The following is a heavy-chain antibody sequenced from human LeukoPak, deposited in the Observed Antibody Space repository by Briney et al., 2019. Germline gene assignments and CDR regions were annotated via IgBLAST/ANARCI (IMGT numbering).Heavy chain of an antibody. V-gene: IGHV4-61*02. J-gene: IGHJ5*02. CDR2: IYTSGST. Sequence: SQTLSLTCTVSGGSVSSGVYYWSWIRQPAGKGLEWIGRIYTSGSTNYNPSLKSRVTISVDTSKNQFSLKLSSATAADTAVYYCAGGYYDFWSGYGEPWFDPWGQGTLVTVSS. CDR1: GGSVSSGVYY. CDR3: AGGYYDFWSGYGEPWFDP. D-gene: IGHD3-3*01.